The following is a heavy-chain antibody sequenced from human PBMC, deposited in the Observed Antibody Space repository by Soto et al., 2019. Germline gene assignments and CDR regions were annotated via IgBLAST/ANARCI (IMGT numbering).Heavy chain of an antibody. CDR2: IVTGNGNT. Sequence: QVQLVQSGAEVKKPGASVKVSCKASGYTFTRNTIHWVRQAPGQRLEWLGWIVTGNGNTKYSPKMQDRVTITRDASASTAYMELSSLRSEDSALYYCARDLLVGVTVGYHYYGMDVWGQGTTVTVAS. CDR3: ARDLLVGVTVGYHYYGMDV. D-gene: IGHD1-26*01. CDR1: GYTFTRNT. J-gene: IGHJ6*02. V-gene: IGHV1-3*04.